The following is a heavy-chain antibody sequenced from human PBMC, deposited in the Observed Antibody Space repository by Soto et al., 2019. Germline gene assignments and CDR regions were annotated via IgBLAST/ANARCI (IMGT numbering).Heavy chain of an antibody. V-gene: IGHV4-39*01. J-gene: IGHJ4*02. Sequence: SETLSLTCTVSGGSINSYYWGWIRQPPGKGLQWIGSSSYTGNTYFNPSLRSRVTISVDTSKNQFSLRLTSVTAADTAVYYCARPDSSSWAAPFGSWGQGTLVTVSS. CDR1: GGSINSYY. CDR2: SSYTGNT. D-gene: IGHD6-13*01. CDR3: ARPDSSSWAAPFGS.